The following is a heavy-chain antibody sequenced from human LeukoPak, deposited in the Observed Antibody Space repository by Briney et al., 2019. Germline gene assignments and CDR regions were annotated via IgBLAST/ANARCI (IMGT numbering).Heavy chain of an antibody. J-gene: IGHJ3*02. CDR3: AKYRGFRRHDAFDI. CDR2: ISGSGGST. V-gene: IGHV3-23*01. Sequence: GGSLRLSCTASGFTFDDYAMSWVRQAPGKGLEWVSAISGSGGSTYYADSVKGRFTISRDNSKNTLYLQMNSLRAEDTAVYYCAKYRGFRRHDAFDIWGQGTMVTVSS. D-gene: IGHD3-10*01. CDR1: GFTFDDYA.